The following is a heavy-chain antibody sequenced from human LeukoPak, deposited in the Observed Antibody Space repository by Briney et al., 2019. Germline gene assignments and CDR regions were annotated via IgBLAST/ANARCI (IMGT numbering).Heavy chain of an antibody. CDR3: ARSGNYDY. J-gene: IGHJ4*02. D-gene: IGHD1-1*01. CDR2: IYGGGTT. Sequence: PGGSLRLSCAASGFTFRSNYMSWVRQAPGKGLEWVSVIYGGGTTNYADSVKGRFTISRDNAKNSLYLQMNSLRDDDTAVYYCARSGNYDYWGQGTLVTVSS. CDR1: GFTFRSNY. V-gene: IGHV3-66*01.